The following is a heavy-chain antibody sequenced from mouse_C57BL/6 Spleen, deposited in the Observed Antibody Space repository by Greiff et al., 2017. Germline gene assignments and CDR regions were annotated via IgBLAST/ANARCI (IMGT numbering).Heavy chain of an antibody. CDR1: GYTFTSYW. V-gene: IGHV1-50*01. D-gene: IGHD1-1*01. CDR3: ARKGVITTVVATWNWYFDV. J-gene: IGHJ1*03. CDR2: IDPSDSYT. Sequence: VQLQQPGAELVKPGASVKLSCKASGYTFTSYWMQWVKQRPGQGLEWIGEIDPSDSYTNYNQKFKGKATLTVDTSSSTAYMQLSSLTSEDSAVYYCARKGVITTVVATWNWYFDVWGTGTTVTVSS.